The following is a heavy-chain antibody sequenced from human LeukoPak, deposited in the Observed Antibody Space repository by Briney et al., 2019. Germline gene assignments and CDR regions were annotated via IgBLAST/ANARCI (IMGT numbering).Heavy chain of an antibody. V-gene: IGHV3-23*01. CDR1: GFTFSSYA. J-gene: IGHJ4*02. CDR3: AKGISRCSGGSCLQYYFDY. D-gene: IGHD2-15*01. CDR2: ISGSGGST. Sequence: PGGSLRLSCAASGFTFSSYAMSWVRQAPGKGLEWVSAISGSGGSTYYADSVKGRFPISRDNSKNTLYLQMNSLRAEDTAVYYCAKGISRCSGGSCLQYYFDYWGQGTLVTASS.